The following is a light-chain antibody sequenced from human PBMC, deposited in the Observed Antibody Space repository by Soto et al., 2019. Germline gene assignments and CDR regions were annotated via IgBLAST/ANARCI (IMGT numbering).Light chain of an antibody. CDR1: RSDVGSYNL. Sequence: QSALTQPASVSGSPGQSITISCTGSRSDVGSYNLVSWYQHHPGKAPKLVIYDVNKRPSGVSIRFSGSKSGNTASLTISGLQPEDEADYYCCSYAGSSTVIFVGGTKLTVL. J-gene: IGLJ2*01. V-gene: IGLV2-23*02. CDR2: DVN. CDR3: CSYAGSSTVI.